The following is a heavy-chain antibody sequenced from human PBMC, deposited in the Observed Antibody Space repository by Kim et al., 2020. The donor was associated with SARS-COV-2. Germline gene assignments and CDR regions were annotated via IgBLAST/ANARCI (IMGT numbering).Heavy chain of an antibody. V-gene: IGHV3-23*01. D-gene: IGHD3-3*01. J-gene: IGHJ4*02. CDR3: AKGSRFLKTGFDY. Sequence: YAASVKGRFTISRDNSKNTLYLQMNSLRAEDTAVYYCAKGSRFLKTGFDYWGQGTLVTVSS.